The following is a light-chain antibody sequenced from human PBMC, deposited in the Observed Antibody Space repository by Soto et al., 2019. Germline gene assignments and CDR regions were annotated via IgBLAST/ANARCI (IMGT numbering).Light chain of an antibody. J-gene: IGKJ5*01. Sequence: EIVLTQSPGTLSLGPGERATLSFWAIQSVGSSHLAWYQQKPGLAPRLLIYDVSIRATGIPDRFSGSGSGSDFTLTISSLEPEDAAVYYCQQRSNWPPITFGQGTRLEI. CDR3: QQRSNWPPIT. CDR2: DVS. V-gene: IGKV3D-20*02. CDR1: QSVGSSH.